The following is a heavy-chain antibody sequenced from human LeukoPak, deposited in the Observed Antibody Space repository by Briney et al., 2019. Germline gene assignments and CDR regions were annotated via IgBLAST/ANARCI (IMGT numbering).Heavy chain of an antibody. CDR3: AHLAPFWFGESYYFDF. D-gene: IGHD3-10*01. Sequence: SGPTLVNPTQTLTLTCTFSGFSLSTSGVGVGWIRQPPGKALEWLALIYWDADKRCSPSLKSRLTITKDTSKNQVVLTMTNMDPVDTATYYCAHLAPFWFGESYYFDFWGQGTLVTVSS. CDR2: IYWDADK. V-gene: IGHV2-5*02. J-gene: IGHJ4*02. CDR1: GFSLSTSGVG.